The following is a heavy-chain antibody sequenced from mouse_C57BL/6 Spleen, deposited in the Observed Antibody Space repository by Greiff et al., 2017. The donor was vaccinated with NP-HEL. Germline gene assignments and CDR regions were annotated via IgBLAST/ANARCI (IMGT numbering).Heavy chain of an antibody. CDR1: GFTFSDYG. Sequence: EVKLMESGGGLVKPGGSLKLSCAASGFTFSDYGMHWVRQAPEKGLEWVAYISSGSSTIYYADTVKGRFTISRDNAKNTLFLQMTSLRSEDTAMYYCARHPDYYGSSYFDYWGQGTTLTVSS. V-gene: IGHV5-17*01. CDR2: ISSGSSTI. J-gene: IGHJ2*01. CDR3: ARHPDYYGSSYFDY. D-gene: IGHD1-1*01.